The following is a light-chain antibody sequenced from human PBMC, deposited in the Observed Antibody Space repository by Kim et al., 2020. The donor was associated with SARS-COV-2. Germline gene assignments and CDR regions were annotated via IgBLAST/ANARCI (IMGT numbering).Light chain of an antibody. CDR2: DVS. V-gene: IGLV2-11*01. Sequence: GQSVAIPCTGTGSDVGGYNYVTWYQQHPGKTPNLMIYDVSKRPTGVPDRFSGSKSGNTASLTISGLQAEVEADYYCCSYVGSYTYVFGTGTKVTVL. J-gene: IGLJ1*01. CDR1: GSDVGGYNY. CDR3: CSYVGSYTYV.